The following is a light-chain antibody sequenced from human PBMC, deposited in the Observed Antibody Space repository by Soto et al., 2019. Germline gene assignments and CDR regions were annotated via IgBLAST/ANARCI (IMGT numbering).Light chain of an antibody. Sequence: RVLTQSPATLSVSPWERDKICCRASQSVRSNLAWYQQKPGQAPRLLIYGASTRATGIPARFSGSGSGTEFTLTISSLQSEDFTVYYCQQYNNWPAITFGQGTRLEIK. CDR2: GAS. CDR3: QQYNNWPAIT. J-gene: IGKJ5*01. V-gene: IGKV3D-15*01. CDR1: QSVRSN.